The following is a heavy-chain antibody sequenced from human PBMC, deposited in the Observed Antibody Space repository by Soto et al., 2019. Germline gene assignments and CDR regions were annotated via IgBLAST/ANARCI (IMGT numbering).Heavy chain of an antibody. CDR3: ARHPGGY. CDR2: ISSSSTTI. V-gene: IGHV3-48*01. Sequence: EVQLVESGGGLVQPGGSLRLSCAASGFTFSSYSMNWVRQAPGKGLEWVSYISSSSTTIFYADSVKGRFTISRDNAKNALSLQMNSLRAGYTAVYFWARHPGGYWGQGTLVTVSS. CDR1: GFTFSSYS. J-gene: IGHJ4*02.